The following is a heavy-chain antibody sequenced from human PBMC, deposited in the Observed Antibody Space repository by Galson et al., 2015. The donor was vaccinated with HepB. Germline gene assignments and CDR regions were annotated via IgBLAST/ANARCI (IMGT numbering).Heavy chain of an antibody. CDR3: ASGAVAGFNWFDP. CDR2: ISSSSSYI. CDR1: GFTFSSYS. J-gene: IGHJ5*02. D-gene: IGHD6-19*01. V-gene: IGHV3-21*01. Sequence: SLRLSCAASGFTFSSYSMNWVRQAPGKGLEWVSSISSSSSYIYYADSVKGRFTISRDNAKNSLYLQMNSLRAEDTAVYYCASGAVAGFNWFDPWGQGTLVTVSS.